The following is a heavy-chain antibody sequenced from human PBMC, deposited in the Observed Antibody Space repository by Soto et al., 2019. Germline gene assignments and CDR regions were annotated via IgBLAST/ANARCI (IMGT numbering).Heavy chain of an antibody. J-gene: IGHJ4*02. V-gene: IGHV4-31*03. CDR2: VYSNGNT. CDR3: ARASYFRPSGSYYFVS. Sequence: SETLSLTCTVSDDSLTTNKYAWTWIRQNPEKGLEWIGYVYSNGNTRSSPSLQCRVSMSVDTSKSHFSLRLSSVTAADTAVYFCARASYFRPSGSYYFVSWGQGTLVTVSS. CDR1: DDSLTTNKYA. D-gene: IGHD3-10*01.